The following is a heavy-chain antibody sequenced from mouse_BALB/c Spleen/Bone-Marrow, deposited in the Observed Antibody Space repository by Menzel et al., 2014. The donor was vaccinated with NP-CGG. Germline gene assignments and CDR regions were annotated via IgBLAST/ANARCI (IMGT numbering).Heavy chain of an antibody. Sequence: QVQLKESGAELVRPGVSVKLSCKASGYTFTSYWMHWIKQRPEQGLERIGEINPSNGGTNYNEKFKSKATLTVDKSSSTAYMQLSSLTPEDSAVYYCARSGDGYYVDYFDYWDQGTTLTVSS. CDR3: ARSGDGYYVDYFDY. V-gene: IGHV1S81*02. CDR2: INPSNGGT. D-gene: IGHD2-3*01. J-gene: IGHJ2*01. CDR1: GYTFTSYW.